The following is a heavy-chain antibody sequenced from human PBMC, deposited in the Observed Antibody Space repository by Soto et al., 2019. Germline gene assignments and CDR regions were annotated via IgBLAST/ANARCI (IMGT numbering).Heavy chain of an antibody. J-gene: IGHJ4*02. CDR3: ASQQGYGQPDY. D-gene: IGHD4-17*01. CDR2: INHSGST. Sequence: PSETLSLTCAVYGGSFSGYYWSWIRQPPGKGLEWIGEINHSGSTNYNPSLKSRVTISVDTSKNQFSLKLSSVTAADTAVYYCASQQGYGQPDYWGQGTLVTVSS. V-gene: IGHV4-34*01. CDR1: GGSFSGYY.